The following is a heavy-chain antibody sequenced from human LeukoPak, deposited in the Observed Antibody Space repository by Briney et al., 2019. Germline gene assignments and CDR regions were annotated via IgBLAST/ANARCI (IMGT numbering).Heavy chain of an antibody. V-gene: IGHV4-38-2*01. D-gene: IGHD3-22*01. CDR3: ARVHYYDSSGYYHYAFDI. Sequence: SETLSLTCAVSGYSISSGYYWGWIRQPPGKGLEWIGYIYYSGSTYYNPSLKSRVTISVDTSKNQFSLELSSVTAADTALYYCARVHYYDSSGYYHYAFDIWGQGTMVTVSS. CDR2: IYYSGST. J-gene: IGHJ3*02. CDR1: GYSISSGYY.